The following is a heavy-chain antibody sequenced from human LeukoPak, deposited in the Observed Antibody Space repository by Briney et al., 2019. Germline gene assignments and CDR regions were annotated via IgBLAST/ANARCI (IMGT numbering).Heavy chain of an antibody. CDR1: GFSFSYYS. J-gene: IGHJ3*02. CDR3: ARAMKNYYGSGVDI. CDR2: ITSSSSYT. Sequence: RGGSLRLSCAASGFSFSYYSMNWVRQAPGKGLEWVSSITSSSSYTHYADSVRGRFTISRDNAKNSLYLQMNSLRAEDTAVYYCARAMKNYYGSGVDIWGQGTMVTVSS. V-gene: IGHV3-21*01. D-gene: IGHD3-10*01.